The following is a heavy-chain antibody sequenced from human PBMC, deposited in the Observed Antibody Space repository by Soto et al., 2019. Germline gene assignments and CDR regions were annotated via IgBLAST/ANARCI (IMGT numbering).Heavy chain of an antibody. V-gene: IGHV1-69*08. CDR2: IIPILGIA. J-gene: IGHJ4*02. CDR1: GGTFSSYT. Sequence: QVQLVQSGAEVKKPGSSVKVSCKASGGTFSSYTISWVRQAPGQGLEWMGRIIPILGIANYAQKFQCRVTITADKSTSTAYMELSSLRSEDTAVYYCARDGYCSGGRCYSDFDYWGQGTLVTVSS. D-gene: IGHD2-15*01. CDR3: ARDGYCSGGRCYSDFDY.